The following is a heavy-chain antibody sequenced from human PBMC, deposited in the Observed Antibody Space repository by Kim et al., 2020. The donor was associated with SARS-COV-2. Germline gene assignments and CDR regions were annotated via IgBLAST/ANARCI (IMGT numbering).Heavy chain of an antibody. V-gene: IGHV1-46*01. J-gene: IGHJ6*02. CDR3: ARESEAYSSSWYYYYYGMDV. CDR2: INPSGGST. Sequence: ASVKVSCKASGYTFTSYYMHWVRQAPGQGLEWMGIINPSGGSTSYAQKFQGRVTMTRDTSTSTVYMELSSLRSEDTAVYYCARESEAYSSSWYYYYYGMDVWGQGTTVTVSS. CDR1: GYTFTSYY. D-gene: IGHD6-13*01.